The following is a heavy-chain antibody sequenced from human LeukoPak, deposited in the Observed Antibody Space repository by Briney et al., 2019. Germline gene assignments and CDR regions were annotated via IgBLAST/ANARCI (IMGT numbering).Heavy chain of an antibody. Sequence: GGSLRLSCTDSSFTFSSYGMSWVRQAPGKGLEWVSSVSGSGSTINYADSVKGRFTISRDNTENTLYLHMNSLRPEDTAVYYCAKESRGNTYGFFPRGDYWGQRTLVTVSS. D-gene: IGHD5-18*01. CDR3: AKESRGNTYGFFPRGDY. V-gene: IGHV3-23*01. J-gene: IGHJ4*02. CDR2: VSGSGSTI. CDR1: SFTFSSYG.